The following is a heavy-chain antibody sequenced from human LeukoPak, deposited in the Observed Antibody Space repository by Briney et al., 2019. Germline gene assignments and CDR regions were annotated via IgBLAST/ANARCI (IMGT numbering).Heavy chain of an antibody. D-gene: IGHD1-26*01. CDR1: GFTFDDYA. J-gene: IGHJ3*02. Sequence: PGRSLRLSCAASGFTFDDYAMHWVRQAPGKGLEWVSGISWTSGYIGYADSVKGRFTISRDNSKNTLYLQMNSLRAEDTAVYYCARGGSYLSAFDIWGQGTMVTVSS. CDR2: ISWTSGYI. V-gene: IGHV3-9*01. CDR3: ARGGSYLSAFDI.